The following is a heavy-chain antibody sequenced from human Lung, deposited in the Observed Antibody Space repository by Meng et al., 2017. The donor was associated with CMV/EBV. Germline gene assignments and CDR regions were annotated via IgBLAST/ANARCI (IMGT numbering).Heavy chain of an antibody. J-gene: IGHJ6*01. V-gene: IGHV1-69*05. CDR3: ARSPEFYQLLPGPYYYYGMDV. CDR1: GGTFSSYA. D-gene: IGHD2-2*01. Sequence: SVKVSXKASGGTFSSYAISWVRQAPGQGLEWMGGIIPIFGTANYAQKFQGRVTITTDESTSTAYMELSSLRSEDTAVYYCARSPEFYQLLPGPYYYYGMDVWGQGTXVTVYS. CDR2: IIPIFGTA.